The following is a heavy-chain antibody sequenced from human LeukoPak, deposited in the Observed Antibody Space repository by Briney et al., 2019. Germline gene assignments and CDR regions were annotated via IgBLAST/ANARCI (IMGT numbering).Heavy chain of an antibody. CDR3: ARDQHKYCSSTSCYGPYWYFDL. V-gene: IGHV4-59*12. Sequence: SETLSLTCTVSGGSISSYYWSWIRQPPGKGLEWIGYIYYSGSTNYNPSLKSRVTISVDKSKNQFSLKLSSVTAADTAVYYCARDQHKYCSSTSCYGPYWYFDLWGRGTLVTVSS. CDR2: IYYSGST. CDR1: GGSISSYY. J-gene: IGHJ2*01. D-gene: IGHD2-2*01.